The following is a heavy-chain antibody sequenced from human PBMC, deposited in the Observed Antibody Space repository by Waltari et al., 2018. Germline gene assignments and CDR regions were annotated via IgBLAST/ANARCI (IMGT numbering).Heavy chain of an antibody. J-gene: IGHJ4*02. CDR3: AKDMKDIVVVPAATPPDY. Sequence: EVQLLESGGGLVQPGGSLRLSCAASGLTFSRYAMTWVRKPPGKRLEWVSAISGSGGSTYYADSVKGRFTISRDNSKNTLYLQMNSLRAEDTAVYYCAKDMKDIVVVPAATPPDYWGQGTLVTVSS. CDR2: ISGSGGST. D-gene: IGHD2-2*01. V-gene: IGHV3-23*01. CDR1: GLTFSRYA.